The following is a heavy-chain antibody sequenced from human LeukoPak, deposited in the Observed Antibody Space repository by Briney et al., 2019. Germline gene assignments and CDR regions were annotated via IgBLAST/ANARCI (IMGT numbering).Heavy chain of an antibody. Sequence: SETLSLTCAVYGGSFSGYYWSWIRQPPGKGLEWIGEINHSGSPNYNPSLKSRVTISVDTSKNQFSLKLSSVTAADTAVYYCARTFRESYYDFWSGYSTLDYWGQGTLVTVSS. CDR2: INHSGSP. CDR3: ARTFRESYYDFWSGYSTLDY. J-gene: IGHJ4*02. CDR1: GGSFSGYY. D-gene: IGHD3-3*01. V-gene: IGHV4-34*01.